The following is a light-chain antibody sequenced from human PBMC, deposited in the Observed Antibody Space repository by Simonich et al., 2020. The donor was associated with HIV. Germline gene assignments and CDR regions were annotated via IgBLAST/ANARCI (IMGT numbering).Light chain of an antibody. J-gene: IGKJ2*01. CDR2: GTS. CDR1: QSISSSY. V-gene: IGKV3-20*01. Sequence: EIVMTQSPATLSVSPGERATLSCRASQSISSSYLAWYQQKLGQAPRLLIYGTSNRATGIPDRFSGSGSGTDFTLTISRLEPEDFAVYYCQHYGSLPMYTFGQGTKLEIK. CDR3: QHYGSLPMYT.